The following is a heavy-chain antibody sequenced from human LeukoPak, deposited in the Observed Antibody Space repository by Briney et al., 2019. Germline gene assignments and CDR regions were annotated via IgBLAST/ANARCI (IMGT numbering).Heavy chain of an antibody. Sequence: PGGSLRLSCAASGFTFSSYAMHWVRQAPGKGLEWVAVISYDGSNKYYADSVKGRFTISRDNSKNTLYLQMNSLRAEDTAVYYCARAGAHTIVVVPAAMGYWGQGTLVTVSS. V-gene: IGHV3-30-3*01. CDR3: ARAGAHTIVVVPAAMGY. CDR1: GFTFSSYA. CDR2: ISYDGSNK. D-gene: IGHD2-2*01. J-gene: IGHJ4*02.